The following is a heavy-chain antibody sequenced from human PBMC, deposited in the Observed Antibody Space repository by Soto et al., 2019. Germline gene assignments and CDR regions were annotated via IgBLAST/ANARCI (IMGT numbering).Heavy chain of an antibody. D-gene: IGHD3-10*01. CDR1: GFTFDDYA. J-gene: IGHJ6*03. V-gene: IGHV3-9*01. CDR2: ISWNSGSI. Sequence: EVQLVESGGGLVQPGRSLRLSCAASGFTFDDYAMHWVRQAPGKGLEWVSGISWNSGSIGYADSVKGRFTISRDNAKNSLYLQMNSLRAEDTALYYCAKGFGELCSYYYYMDVWGKGTTVTVSS. CDR3: AKGFGELCSYYYYMDV.